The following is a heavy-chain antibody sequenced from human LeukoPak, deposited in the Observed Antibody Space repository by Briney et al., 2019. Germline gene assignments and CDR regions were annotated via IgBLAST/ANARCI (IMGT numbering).Heavy chain of an antibody. V-gene: IGHV1-69*13. CDR2: IIPIFGTA. Sequence: SVKVSCKASGGTFSSYAISWVRQAPGQGLEWMGGIIPIFGTANYAQKFQGRVTITADESTSTAHMELSSLRSEDTAVYYCARGGYCSGGSCGVIYYYMDVWGKGTTVTVSS. D-gene: IGHD2-15*01. CDR3: ARGGYCSGGSCGVIYYYMDV. J-gene: IGHJ6*03. CDR1: GGTFSSYA.